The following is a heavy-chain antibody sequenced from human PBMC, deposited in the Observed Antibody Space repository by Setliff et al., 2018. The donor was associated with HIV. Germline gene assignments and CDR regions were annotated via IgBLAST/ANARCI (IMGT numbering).Heavy chain of an antibody. J-gene: IGHJ6*03. CDR3: AREGVSLWFGELPSSYYMDV. CDR2: MNPASGNT. Sequence: GASVKVSCKASGYTFTSYDVNWVRQATGQGLEWMGWMNPASGNTGYAQKFQGRVTMTRNTSVSTVYMELSSLRSEDTAVYYCAREGVSLWFGELPSSYYMDVWGKGTTVTVSS. CDR1: GYTFTSYD. V-gene: IGHV1-8*02. D-gene: IGHD3-10*01.